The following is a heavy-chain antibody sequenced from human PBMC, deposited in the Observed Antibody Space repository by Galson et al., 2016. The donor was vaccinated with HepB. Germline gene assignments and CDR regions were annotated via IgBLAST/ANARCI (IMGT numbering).Heavy chain of an antibody. D-gene: IGHD6-13*01. V-gene: IGHV3-21*01. CDR2: ISIRGDYM. Sequence: SLRLSCAASGFIFNSYSMNWVRQAPGKGLEWVSSISIRGDYMYYADSVKGRFTISRDNARNSMYLQMNSLRVEDTAVYYCARSKDSRWYSSFDYWGQGTLVTVSS. CDR1: GFIFNSYS. CDR3: ARSKDSRWYSSFDY. J-gene: IGHJ4*02.